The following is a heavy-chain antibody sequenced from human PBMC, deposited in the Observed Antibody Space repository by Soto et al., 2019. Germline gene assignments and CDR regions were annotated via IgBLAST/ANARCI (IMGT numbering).Heavy chain of an antibody. CDR3: ARMGGSLLYRSKYFDS. D-gene: IGHD2-8*02. CDR2: IYSGGGT. J-gene: IGHJ4*02. V-gene: IGHV3-66*01. Sequence: EVQLVESGGGLVQPGESLRLSCAASGFSVISNSMSWVRQAPGKGLEWVSVIYSGGGTYYADSVKGRFTISRDNSKNTLYLQMNSLRADDTAMYYCARMGGSLLYRSKYFDSWGQGTLVTVSS. CDR1: GFSVISNS.